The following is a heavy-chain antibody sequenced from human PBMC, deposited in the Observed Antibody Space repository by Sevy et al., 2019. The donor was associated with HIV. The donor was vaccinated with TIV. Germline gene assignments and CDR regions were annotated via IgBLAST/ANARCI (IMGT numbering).Heavy chain of an antibody. CDR3: ARAGGSWALRY. J-gene: IGHJ4*02. CDR2: ISGSGNTI. D-gene: IGHD1-26*01. Sequence: GGSLRLSCAASGFIFSDYYMSWIRQAPGKGLEWVSYISGSGNTIYYTDSVKGRFTISRDNAKDSQYLQMNSLIAEDTAVYYCARAGGSWALRYWGQGSLVTVSS. V-gene: IGHV3-11*01. CDR1: GFIFSDYY.